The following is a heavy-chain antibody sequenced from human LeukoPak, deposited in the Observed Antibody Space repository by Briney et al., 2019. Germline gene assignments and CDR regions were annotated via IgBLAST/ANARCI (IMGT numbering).Heavy chain of an antibody. CDR3: ARDRGGYTYSHDY. J-gene: IGHJ4*02. Sequence: SETLSLTCTVPGGSISSGSYYWSWIRQPAGKGLEWIGRTYTSGSTNYNPSLKSRVTISMDKSKNQLSLKLNFVTAADTAVYYCARDRGGYTYSHDYWGQGTLVTVSS. V-gene: IGHV4-61*02. D-gene: IGHD5-18*01. CDR2: TYTSGST. CDR1: GGSISSGSYY.